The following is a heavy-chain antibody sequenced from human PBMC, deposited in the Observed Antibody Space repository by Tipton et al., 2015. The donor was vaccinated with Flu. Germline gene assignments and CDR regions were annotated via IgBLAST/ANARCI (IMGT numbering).Heavy chain of an antibody. CDR1: GGSFSGYY. CDR2: IHHTGST. CDR3: ARRDYSNYVSEPKNWFDS. J-gene: IGHJ5*01. Sequence: TLSLTCAVYGGSFSGYYWGWIRQPPGKGLEWIGNIHHTGSTYYNPSLRSRLTILVDRSKNQFSLKLSSLTAADTAVYYCARRDYSNYVSEPKNWFDSWGQGALVVVSS. D-gene: IGHD4-11*01. V-gene: IGHV4-34*01.